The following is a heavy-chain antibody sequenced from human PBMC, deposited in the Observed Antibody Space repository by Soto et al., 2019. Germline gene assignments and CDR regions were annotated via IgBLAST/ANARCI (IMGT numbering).Heavy chain of an antibody. CDR1: GFTFSSYA. V-gene: IGHV3-30-3*01. CDR3: ARESEDLTSNFDY. J-gene: IGHJ4*02. CDR2: ISYDGGNK. Sequence: LRLSCAASGFTFSSYAMHWVRQAPGKGLEWVAVISYDGGNKYYADSMKGRFTVSRDNAKNSVYLEMNSLSAEDTAVYYCARESEDLTSNFDYWGQGTLVTVSS.